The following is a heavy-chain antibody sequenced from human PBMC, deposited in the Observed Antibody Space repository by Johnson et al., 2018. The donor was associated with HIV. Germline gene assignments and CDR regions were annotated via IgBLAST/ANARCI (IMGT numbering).Heavy chain of an antibody. V-gene: IGHV3-33*06. CDR2: IWYDGSNK. Sequence: QVQLVESGGGVVQPGRSLRLSCTASGFTFSSYGIHWVRQAPGKGLEWVAVIWYDGSNKYYADSVKGRLTISRDNSKNTVYLQMNSLRAEDTAVYYCAKVGRYNWNVDAFDIWGQGTMVIVSS. J-gene: IGHJ3*02. D-gene: IGHD1-1*01. CDR3: AKVGRYNWNVDAFDI. CDR1: GFTFSSYG.